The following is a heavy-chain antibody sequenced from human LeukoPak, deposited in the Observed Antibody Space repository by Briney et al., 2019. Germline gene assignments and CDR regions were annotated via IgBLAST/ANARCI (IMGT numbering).Heavy chain of an antibody. CDR3: ARGLITHIVVVTAILDY. CDR1: GGSFSGYY. V-gene: IGHV4-34*01. Sequence: SETLSLTCAVYGGSFSGYYWSWIRQPPGKGLEWIGEINHSGSTNYNPSLKSRVTISVDTSKNQFSLKLSSVTAADTAVYYCARGLITHIVVVTAILDYWGQGTLVTVSS. CDR2: INHSGST. D-gene: IGHD2-21*02. J-gene: IGHJ4*02.